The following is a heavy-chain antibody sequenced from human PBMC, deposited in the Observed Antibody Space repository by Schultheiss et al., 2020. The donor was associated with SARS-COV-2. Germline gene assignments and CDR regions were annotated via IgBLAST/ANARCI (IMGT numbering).Heavy chain of an antibody. V-gene: IGHV3-30*12. Sequence: GGSLRLSCAASGFTFSSYGMHWVHQAPGKGLEWVAVISYDGSNKYYADSVKGRFTISRDNSKNTLYLQMNSLRAEDTAVYYCARSWGAGATVDYWGQGTLVTVSS. CDR1: GFTFSSYG. CDR2: ISYDGSNK. D-gene: IGHD1-26*01. J-gene: IGHJ4*02. CDR3: ARSWGAGATVDY.